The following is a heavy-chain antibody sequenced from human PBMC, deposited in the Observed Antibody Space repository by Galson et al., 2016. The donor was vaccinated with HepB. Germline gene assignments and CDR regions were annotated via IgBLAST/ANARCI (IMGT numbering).Heavy chain of an antibody. V-gene: IGHV1-2*02. D-gene: IGHD2-2*01. J-gene: IGHJ6*02. Sequence: SVKVSCRASGYLFNGYYIHWVRQAPGQGLEWLGWINPHTGGTKYGQKFQGRVPLTRDTSTRTVSLELSSLTSGDTAVYYCARFCRSARCLMWGGQDYFNYYAMDVWGQGTAVTVSS. CDR2: INPHTGGT. CDR3: ARFCRSARCLMWGGQDYFNYYAMDV. CDR1: GYLFNGYY.